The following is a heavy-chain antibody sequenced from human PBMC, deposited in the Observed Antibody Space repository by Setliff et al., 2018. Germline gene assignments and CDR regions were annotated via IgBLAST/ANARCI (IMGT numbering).Heavy chain of an antibody. CDR1: GGSISSHY. Sequence: SETLSLTCTVSGGSISSHYWSWIRQPPGKGLEWIGYIYYSGSTNYNPSLKSRVTISVDTSKNQFSLKLSSVTAADTAVYYCASRTYYDYLWGSYRRNDAFDIWGQGTMVTVSS. CDR2: IYYSGST. V-gene: IGHV4-59*11. J-gene: IGHJ3*02. CDR3: ASRTYYDYLWGSYRRNDAFDI. D-gene: IGHD3-16*02.